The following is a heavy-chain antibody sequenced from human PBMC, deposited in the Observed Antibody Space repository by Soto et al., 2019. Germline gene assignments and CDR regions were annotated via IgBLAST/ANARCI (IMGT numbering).Heavy chain of an antibody. CDR1: GGTFSSYA. CDR2: IIPIFGTA. V-gene: IGHV1-69*12. D-gene: IGHD6-13*01. J-gene: IGHJ6*02. Sequence: QVQLVQSGAEVKKPGSSVKVSCKASGGTFSSYAISWVRQAPGQGLEWMGGIIPIFGTANYAQKFQGRVTITADESTSTAYMELSSLRSEATAVYYCARDMRAAADFSPLAMDVWGQGTTVTVSS. CDR3: ARDMRAAADFSPLAMDV.